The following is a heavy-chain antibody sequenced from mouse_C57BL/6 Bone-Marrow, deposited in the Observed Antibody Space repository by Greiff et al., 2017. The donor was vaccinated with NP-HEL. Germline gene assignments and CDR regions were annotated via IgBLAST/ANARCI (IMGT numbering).Heavy chain of an antibody. V-gene: IGHV1-63*01. Sequence: QVQLQQSGAELVRPGTSVKMSCKASGYTFTNYWIGWAKQRPGHGLEWIGDIYPGGGYANYNEKFKGKATLTADKSSSTAYMQFSSLTSEDSAIYYCARWGTTVAAMDYWGQGTSVTVSS. CDR3: ARWGTTVAAMDY. CDR2: IYPGGGYA. CDR1: GYTFTNYW. J-gene: IGHJ4*01. D-gene: IGHD1-1*01.